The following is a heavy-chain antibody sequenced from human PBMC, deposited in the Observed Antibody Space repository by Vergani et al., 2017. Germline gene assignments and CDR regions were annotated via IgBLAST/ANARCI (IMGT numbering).Heavy chain of an antibody. CDR3: ARKHISNYYDSSGYYYMGYYYGMDV. CDR2: ISSSSSYI. D-gene: IGHD3-22*01. Sequence: EVQLLESGGGLGQPGGSLKLSCAASGFTFSDFSMSWVRQAPGKGLEWVSSISSSSSYIYYADSVKGRFTISRDNAKNSLYLQMNSLRAEDTAVYYCARKHISNYYDSSGYYYMGYYYGMDVWGQGTTVTVSS. J-gene: IGHJ6*02. V-gene: IGHV3-21*04. CDR1: GFTFSDFS.